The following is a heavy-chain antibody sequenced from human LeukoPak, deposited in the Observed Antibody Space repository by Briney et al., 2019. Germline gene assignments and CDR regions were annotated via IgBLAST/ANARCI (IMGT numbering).Heavy chain of an antibody. CDR3: ARDPEYSSSWYVYYYYGMDV. V-gene: IGHV3-23*01. D-gene: IGHD6-13*01. Sequence: GGSLRLSCVASGFNFQGYAMSWVRQAPGKGLEWVSAISGSGGSTYYADSVKGRFTISRGNAKNTLYLQMNSLRAEDTAVYYCARDPEYSSSWYVYYYYGMDVWGQGTTVTVSS. CDR1: GFNFQGYA. CDR2: ISGSGGST. J-gene: IGHJ6*02.